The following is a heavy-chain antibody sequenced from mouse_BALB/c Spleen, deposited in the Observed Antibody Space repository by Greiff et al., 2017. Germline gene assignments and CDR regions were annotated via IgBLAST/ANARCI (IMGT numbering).Heavy chain of an antibody. Sequence: DVKLVESGGGLVQPGGSRKLSCAASGFTFSSFGMHWVRQAPEKGLEWVAYISSGSSTIYYADTVKGRFTISRDNPKNTLFLQMTSLRSEDTAMYYCASAYYRYGYYAMDYWGQGTSVTVSS. CDR1: GFTFSSFG. J-gene: IGHJ4*01. D-gene: IGHD2-14*01. CDR3: ASAYYRYGYYAMDY. V-gene: IGHV5-17*02. CDR2: ISSGSSTI.